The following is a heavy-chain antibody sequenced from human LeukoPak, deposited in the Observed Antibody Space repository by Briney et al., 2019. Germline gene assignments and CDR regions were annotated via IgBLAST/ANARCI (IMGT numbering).Heavy chain of an antibody. CDR1: GGSISSGDYY. CDR3: ARHVTSYYDSSGLLAETTFDY. CDR2: IYYSGST. J-gene: IGHJ4*02. D-gene: IGHD3-22*01. Sequence: PSQTLSLTCTVSGGSISSGDYYWSWIRQPPGKGLEWIGYIYYSGSTYYNPSLKSRVTISVDTSKNQFSLKLSSVTAADTAVYYCARHVTSYYDSSGLLAETTFDYWGQGTLVTVSS. V-gene: IGHV4-30-4*08.